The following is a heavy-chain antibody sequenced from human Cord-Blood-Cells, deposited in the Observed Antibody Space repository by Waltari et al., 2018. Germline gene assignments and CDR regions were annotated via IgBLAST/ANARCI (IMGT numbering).Heavy chain of an antibody. CDR1: GYSISSGYY. CDR3: ARVVNWGGYFDY. CDR2: IYHSGST. V-gene: IGHV4-38-2*02. D-gene: IGHD7-27*01. Sequence: QVQLQESGPGLVKPSETLSLTCTDSGYSISSGYYWGWIRQPPGKGREWIGSIYHSGSTYYNPSLKSRVTISVDTSKNQFSLKLSSVTAADTAVYYCARVVNWGGYFDYWGQGTLVTVSS. J-gene: IGHJ4*02.